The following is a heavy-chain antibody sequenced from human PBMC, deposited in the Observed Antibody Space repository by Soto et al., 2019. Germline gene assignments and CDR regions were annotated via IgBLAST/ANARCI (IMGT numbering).Heavy chain of an antibody. CDR3: ARYRFSGTWSKFDY. J-gene: IGHJ4*02. CDR1: GVFLSSDAYY. V-gene: IGHV4-31*03. D-gene: IGHD6-13*01. CDR2: IYHTGST. Sequence: PSETLSLTCSVSGVFLSSDAYYWSWIRHRPGKGLEGIANIYHTGSTYYTPSLKSRSILSLDTSKNQFSLRLNSVTAADTAVYFCARYRFSGTWSKFDYWGQGTLVTVSS.